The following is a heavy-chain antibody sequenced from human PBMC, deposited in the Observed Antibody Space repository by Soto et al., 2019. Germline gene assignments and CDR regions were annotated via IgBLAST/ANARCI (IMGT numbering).Heavy chain of an antibody. CDR1: GYTFTSYG. CDR3: ARVVGEGTLGVGGYYYYGMDV. Sequence: QVQLVQSGAEVKKPGASVKVSCKASGYTFTSYGISWVRQAPGQGLEWMGWISAYNGNTNYAQKLQGRVTMTTDTSTSTAYMELRSLRSDDTAVYYCARVVGEGTLGVGGYYYYGMDVCGQGTTVTVSS. CDR2: ISAYNGNT. D-gene: IGHD3-3*01. V-gene: IGHV1-18*01. J-gene: IGHJ6*02.